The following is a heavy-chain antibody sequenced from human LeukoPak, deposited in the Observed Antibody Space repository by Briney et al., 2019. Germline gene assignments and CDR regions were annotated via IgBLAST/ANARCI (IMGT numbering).Heavy chain of an antibody. CDR1: GGHISSYY. D-gene: IGHD2-2*01. V-gene: IGHV4-59*01. J-gene: IGHJ5*02. CDR2: IYYSGST. CDR3: ASGMGPVAILRFDP. Sequence: SETLSLTYTVSGGHISSYYWSWIRQPPGKGLEWIGYIYYSGSTNYNPSLKRRVTISVDTSKHQFSLKLSSVTAADAAVYYCASGMGPVAILRFDPWGQGTLVTVSS.